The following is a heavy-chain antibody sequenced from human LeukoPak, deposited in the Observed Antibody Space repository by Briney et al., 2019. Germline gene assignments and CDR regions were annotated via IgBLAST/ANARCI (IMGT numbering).Heavy chain of an antibody. D-gene: IGHD5-12*01. J-gene: IGHJ4*02. CDR3: ARIEDSTHGLLDY. V-gene: IGHV1-69*05. CDR2: FIPFSGTS. CDR1: GGSFNNYA. Sequence: ASVKVSCKAPGGSFNNYAISWVRQASGHGLEWMGRFIPFSGTSDYAHKFQARVSISMDESTAYMELSSLRPEDTAVYYCARIEDSTHGLLDYWGQGTLVTVSS.